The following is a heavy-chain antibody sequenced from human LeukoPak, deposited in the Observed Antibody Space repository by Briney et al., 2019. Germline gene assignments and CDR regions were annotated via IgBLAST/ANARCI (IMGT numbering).Heavy chain of an antibody. D-gene: IGHD5-12*01. Sequence: SQTLSLTCTVSGGSISSGGYYWSWIRQHPGKGLEWIGYIYYSGSTYYNPSLKSRVTISVDTSKNQFSLKLSSVTAADTAVYYCAREVGDSGYDYGDFDYWGQGTLVTVSS. CDR3: AREVGDSGYDYGDFDY. CDR1: GGSISSGGYY. V-gene: IGHV4-31*03. CDR2: IYYSGST. J-gene: IGHJ4*02.